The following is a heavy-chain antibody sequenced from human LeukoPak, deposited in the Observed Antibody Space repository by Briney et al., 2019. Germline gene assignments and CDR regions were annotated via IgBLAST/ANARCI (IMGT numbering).Heavy chain of an antibody. D-gene: IGHD2-2*01. J-gene: IGHJ3*02. CDR1: GSISGYY. CDR3: ATQKRTRPSCLPKNAFDI. V-gene: IGHV4-4*09. Sequence: SETLSLTCTVSGSISGYYWSWIRQPPGKGLEWIGYIYTSGSTNYNPSLESRVTISVDTSKNQFSLDLSSVTAADTAVYYCATQKRTRPSCLPKNAFDIRGRQTMV. CDR2: IYTSGST.